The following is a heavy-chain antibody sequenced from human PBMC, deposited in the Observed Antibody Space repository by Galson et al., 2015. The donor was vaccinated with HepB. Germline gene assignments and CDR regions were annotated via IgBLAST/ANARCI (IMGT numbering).Heavy chain of an antibody. J-gene: IGHJ4*02. Sequence: SLRLSCAASGFSFSTYTMNWVRQAPGKGLEWVSYISGRGTTMYFADSVKGRFTISRDNVKNSLYLQMNSLRAEDTAVYYCARDSPRNMTTFGGVIPKGIFDYWGQGTLVTVSS. D-gene: IGHD3-16*02. CDR2: ISGRGTTM. V-gene: IGHV3-48*01. CDR3: ARDSPRNMTTFGGVIPKGIFDY. CDR1: GFSFSTYT.